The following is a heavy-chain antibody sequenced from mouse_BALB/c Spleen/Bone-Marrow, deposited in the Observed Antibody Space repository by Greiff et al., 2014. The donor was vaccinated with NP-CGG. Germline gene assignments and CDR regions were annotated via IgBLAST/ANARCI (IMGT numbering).Heavy chain of an antibody. CDR2: ISSGSSTI. CDR3: ARSDGNYDYAMDY. J-gene: IGHJ4*01. D-gene: IGHD2-1*01. Sequence: DVQLVESGGGLVQPGGSRKLSCAASGFTFSSFGMHWVRQAPEKGLEWVAYISSGSSTIYYADTVKGRFTIFRDNPKNTLFLQMTSLRSEDTAMYYCARSDGNYDYAMDYWGQGTSVTVSS. CDR1: GFTFSSFG. V-gene: IGHV5-17*02.